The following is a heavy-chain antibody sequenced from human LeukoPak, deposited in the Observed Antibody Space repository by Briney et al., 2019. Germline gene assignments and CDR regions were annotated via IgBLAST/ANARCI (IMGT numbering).Heavy chain of an antibody. J-gene: IGHJ5*02. V-gene: IGHV1-2*02. CDR2: INPNSGGS. CDR1: GYTFTGYY. D-gene: IGHD2-15*01. CDR3: ASGCSGGDCYSGDYNWFDP. Sequence: ASVKVSCKASGYTFTGYYMHWVRQGPGQGLEWVGWINPNSGGSNYAQKFQGRVTMTRDTSISTAYMELSRLRSDDTAVYYCASGCSGGDCYSGDYNWFDPWGQGTLVTVSS.